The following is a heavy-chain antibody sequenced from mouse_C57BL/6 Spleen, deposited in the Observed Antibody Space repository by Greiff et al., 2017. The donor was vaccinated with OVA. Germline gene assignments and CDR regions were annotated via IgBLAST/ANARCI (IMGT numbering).Heavy chain of an antibody. CDR1: GFNIKDYY. Sequence: EVKVVESGAELVKPGASVKLSCTASGFNIKDYYMHWVKQRTEQGLEWIGRIDPEDGETKYAPKFQGKATITADTSSNTAYLQLSSLTSEDTAVYYCARSPNYYGSSYDYAMDYWGQGTSVTVSS. V-gene: IGHV14-2*01. CDR3: ARSPNYYGSSYDYAMDY. CDR2: IDPEDGET. J-gene: IGHJ4*01. D-gene: IGHD1-1*01.